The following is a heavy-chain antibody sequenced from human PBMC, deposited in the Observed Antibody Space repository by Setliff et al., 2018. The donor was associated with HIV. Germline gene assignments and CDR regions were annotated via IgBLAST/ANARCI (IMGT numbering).Heavy chain of an antibody. J-gene: IGHJ6*02. V-gene: IGHV3-66*01. Sequence: GGSLRLSCAASGFTVSNDYMSWVRQAPGKGLEWVSVIYAGGSTYYADFVKGRFTISRDNAKNSLYLQMNSLRAEDTAVYYCARGLAAAGGYAMDVWGQGTTVTVSS. CDR2: IYAGGST. CDR3: ARGLAAAGGYAMDV. D-gene: IGHD6-13*01. CDR1: GFTVSNDY.